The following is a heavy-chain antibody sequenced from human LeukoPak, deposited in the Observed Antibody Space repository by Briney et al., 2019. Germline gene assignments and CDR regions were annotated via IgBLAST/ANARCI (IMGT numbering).Heavy chain of an antibody. CDR3: ASASSGYEDGWFDP. V-gene: IGHV3-21*01. CDR1: GFTFSSYN. D-gene: IGHD3-22*01. CDR2: ISSSSSYI. Sequence: GGSLRPSCAASGFTFSSYNMNWVRQAPGKGLEWVSSISSSSSYIYYADSVKGRFTISRDNAKNSLYLQMNSLRAEDTAVYYCASASSGYEDGWFDPWGQGTLVTVSS. J-gene: IGHJ5*02.